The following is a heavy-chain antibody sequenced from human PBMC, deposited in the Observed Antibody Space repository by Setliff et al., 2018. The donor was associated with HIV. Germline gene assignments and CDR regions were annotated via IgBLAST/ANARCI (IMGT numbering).Heavy chain of an antibody. CDR2: IIPIFGTP. D-gene: IGHD2-15*01. Sequence: SVKVSCKASGDTFNSHAISWVRQAPGQGLEWMGGIIPIFGTPNYAQKFKGRSTITADESTSTVYMELSSLRSEDTAVYYCARDSRDIVVVIAPEPEPYYYYGMDVWGEGTTVTSPQ. J-gene: IGHJ6*04. CDR1: GDTFNSHA. CDR3: ARDSRDIVVVIAPEPEPYYYYGMDV. V-gene: IGHV1-69*13.